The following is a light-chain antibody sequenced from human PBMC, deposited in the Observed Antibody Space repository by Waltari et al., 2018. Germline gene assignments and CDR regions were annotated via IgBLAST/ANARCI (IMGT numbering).Light chain of an antibody. J-gene: IGKJ1*01. CDR2: DAS. CDR3: QQYNSFWT. Sequence: DIQMTQSPSTLSASVGDRVTITCRASQSINNWLAWFQQKPGKAPKLLIYDASSLESGVPSRFSGSGSGTEFTLTISSLQPDDFATYYCQQYNSFWTFGQGTEVEI. V-gene: IGKV1-5*01. CDR1: QSINNW.